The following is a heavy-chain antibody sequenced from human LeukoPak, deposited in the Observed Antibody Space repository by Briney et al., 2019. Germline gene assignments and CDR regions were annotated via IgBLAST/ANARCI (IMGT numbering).Heavy chain of an antibody. V-gene: IGHV3-30*02. J-gene: IGHJ4*02. D-gene: IGHD3-22*01. CDR1: GFTFSSYG. Sequence: GGSLRLSCAASGFTFSSYGMHWVRQAPGKGLEWVAFIRYDGSNKYYADSVKGRFTISRDNSKNTLYLQMNSLRAEDTAVYYCAKEAAGLYYYDSSGTPDWGQGTLVTVSS. CDR2: IRYDGSNK. CDR3: AKEAAGLYYYDSSGTPD.